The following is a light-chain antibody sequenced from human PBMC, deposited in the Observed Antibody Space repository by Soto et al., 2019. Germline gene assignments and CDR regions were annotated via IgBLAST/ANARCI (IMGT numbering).Light chain of an antibody. V-gene: IGKV1-33*01. CDR1: QDISNY. J-gene: IGKJ1*01. Sequence: DIQMTQSPSSLSASVGDRVTITCQASQDISNYLNWYQQKLAKAPKLLIYDASNLETGVPSRFSGSGSGTDFTLKISRVEAEDVGVYYCMQPLTAPPTFGQGTKVDI. CDR3: MQPLTAPPT. CDR2: DAS.